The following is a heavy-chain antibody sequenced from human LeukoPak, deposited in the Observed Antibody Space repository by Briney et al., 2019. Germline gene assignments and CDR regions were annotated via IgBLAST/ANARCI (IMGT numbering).Heavy chain of an antibody. CDR3: ARVFGSYYSPFGH. D-gene: IGHD1-26*01. CDR1: GYTFTGYY. CDR2: INPNSGGT. Sequence: GASVKVSCKASGYTFTGYYMHWVRQAPGQGLEWMGWINPNSGGTNYAQKFQGRVAITSDTSISTAYMELSRLGSDDTAGYYCARVFGSYYSPFGHWGQGTLVTVSS. V-gene: IGHV1-2*02. J-gene: IGHJ4*02.